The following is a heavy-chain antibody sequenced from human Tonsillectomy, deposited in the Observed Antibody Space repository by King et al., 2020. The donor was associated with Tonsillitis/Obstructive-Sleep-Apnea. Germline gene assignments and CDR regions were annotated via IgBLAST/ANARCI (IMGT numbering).Heavy chain of an antibody. CDR1: GDSFSSYW. Sequence: QLVQSGAEVKKPGESLRISCKGSGDSFSSYWINWVRQMPGKGLEWMGRMDPSDSYTNYSPSFQGHVTISADKSISTAYLQWSSLKASDTAMYYCAEGQNIAAASMDVWGQGTTVTVSS. CDR2: MDPSDSYT. V-gene: IGHV5-10-1*01. J-gene: IGHJ6*02. CDR3: AEGQNIAAASMDV. D-gene: IGHD6-13*01.